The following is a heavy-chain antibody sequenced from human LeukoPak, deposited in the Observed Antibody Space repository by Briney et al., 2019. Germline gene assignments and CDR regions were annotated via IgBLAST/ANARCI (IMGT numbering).Heavy chain of an antibody. CDR3: ARGPKYNWNYGYYYYYMDV. J-gene: IGHJ6*03. Sequence: ASVTVSCKASGYTFTSYGISWVRQAPGQGLEWMGWISAYNGNTNYEQKLQGRVTMTTDTSTSTAYMELRSLRSDDTAVYYCARGPKYNWNYGYYYYYMDVWGKGTTVTVSS. CDR2: ISAYNGNT. CDR1: GYTFTSYG. D-gene: IGHD1-7*01. V-gene: IGHV1-18*01.